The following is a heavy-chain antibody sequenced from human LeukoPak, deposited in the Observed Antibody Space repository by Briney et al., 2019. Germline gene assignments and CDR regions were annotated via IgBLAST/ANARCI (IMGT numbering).Heavy chain of an antibody. CDR1: GFTFSGFW. J-gene: IGHJ4*02. CDR2: INSDGSEG. Sequence: GGSLRLSCAVSGFTFSGFWMSWSRQAPGKGLEWVASINSDGSEGYYADVVKGRFTISRDNAKNSLYLQINSLRAEDTAVYYCAKGYGGNRPLDYWGQGTLVTVSS. V-gene: IGHV3-7*03. D-gene: IGHD4-23*01. CDR3: AKGYGGNRPLDY.